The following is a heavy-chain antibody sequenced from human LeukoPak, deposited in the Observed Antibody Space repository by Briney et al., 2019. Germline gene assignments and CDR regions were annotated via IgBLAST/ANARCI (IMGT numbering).Heavy chain of an antibody. CDR3: ARVGAYDSSGYTFDY. V-gene: IGHV3-21*01. Sequence: GGSLRLSCAASGFTFSSYSMNWVRQAPGKGLEWFSSISSSSSYIYYADSVKGRFTISRDNAKNSLYLQMNSLRAEDTAVYYCARVGAYDSSGYTFDYWGQGTLVTVSS. CDR2: ISSSSSYI. J-gene: IGHJ4*02. CDR1: GFTFSSYS. D-gene: IGHD3-22*01.